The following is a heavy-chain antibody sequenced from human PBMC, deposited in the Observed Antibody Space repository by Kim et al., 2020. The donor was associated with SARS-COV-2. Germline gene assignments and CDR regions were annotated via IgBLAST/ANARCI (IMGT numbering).Heavy chain of an antibody. CDR2: ISGSGSHT. CDR3: ANVPSFDY. J-gene: IGHJ4*02. V-gene: IGHV3-23*01. CDR1: GFIFSISD. Sequence: GGSLRLSCAASGFIFSISDMTWVRQAPGKGLKWVSSISGSGSHTFYADSVKGRFSISRDNSKNTLYLQMNSLRADDTAVYYCANVPSFDYWGQGTLVTVSS.